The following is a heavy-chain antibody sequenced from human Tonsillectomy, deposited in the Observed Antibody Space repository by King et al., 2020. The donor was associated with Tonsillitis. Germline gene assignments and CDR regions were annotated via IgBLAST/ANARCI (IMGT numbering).Heavy chain of an antibody. CDR3: ARFHYDSWSAEDS. CDR1: GDSISSYY. CDR2: IYYSGST. J-gene: IGHJ5*02. V-gene: IGHV4-59*08. D-gene: IGHD3-3*01. Sequence: VQLQESGPGLVRPSETLSLTCTVSGDSISSYYWNWIRQPPGKGLEWIGYIYYSGSTNYNPSLKSRVTISVDTSKNQFSLKMSSVTAADTAVYYCARFHYDSWSAEDSWGQGTLVTVSS.